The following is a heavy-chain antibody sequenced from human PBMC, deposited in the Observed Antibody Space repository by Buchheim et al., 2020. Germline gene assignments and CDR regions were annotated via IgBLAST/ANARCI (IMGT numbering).Heavy chain of an antibody. Sequence: EVQLVESGGGLVQPGGSLRLSCAASGFPFSSYNMNWVRQAPGKGLEWVSYISSSSSTIYYADSVKGRFTISRDNAKNSLFLQMNSLRDDDTAVYYCASSIAARRAIDYWGQGTL. CDR3: ASSIAARRAIDY. V-gene: IGHV3-48*02. CDR2: ISSSSSTI. CDR1: GFPFSSYN. D-gene: IGHD6-6*01. J-gene: IGHJ4*02.